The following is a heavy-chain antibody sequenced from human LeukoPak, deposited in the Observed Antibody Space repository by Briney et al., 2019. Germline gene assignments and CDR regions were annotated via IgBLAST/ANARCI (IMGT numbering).Heavy chain of an antibody. Sequence: ASVKVSCKASGYTFTGYYIHWVRQAPGQGLEWMGWINPNNGGTNYAQKFQGRVTMTTDTSTSTAYIELSRLRSDDTAVYYCARSRGALYNWFDPWGEGALVTVS. CDR1: GYTFTGYY. CDR2: INPNNGGT. J-gene: IGHJ5*02. D-gene: IGHD6-19*01. CDR3: ARSRGALYNWFDP. V-gene: IGHV1-2*02.